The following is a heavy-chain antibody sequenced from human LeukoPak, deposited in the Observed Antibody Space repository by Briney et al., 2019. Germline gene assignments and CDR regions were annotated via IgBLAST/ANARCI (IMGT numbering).Heavy chain of an antibody. Sequence: PGGSLRLSCAASGFTFSDYNMRWIRQAPGKGLEWVAFIRYDGSNKYYADSVKGRFTISRDNSKNTLYLQMNSLRAEDTAVYYCAKDQSAAPPFDYWGQGTLVTVSS. CDR2: IRYDGSNK. J-gene: IGHJ4*02. D-gene: IGHD6-13*01. CDR1: GFTFSDYN. CDR3: AKDQSAAPPFDY. V-gene: IGHV3-30*02.